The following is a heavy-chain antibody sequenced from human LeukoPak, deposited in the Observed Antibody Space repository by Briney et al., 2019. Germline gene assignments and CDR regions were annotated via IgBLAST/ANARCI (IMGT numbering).Heavy chain of an antibody. J-gene: IGHJ5*02. CDR2: ISAYNGNT. V-gene: IGHV1-18*01. CDR3: ARDFGPVPAATFDP. Sequence: GASVKVSCKASGYTFTSYGVSWVRQAPGQGLEWMGWISAYNGNTNYAQKLQGRVTMTTDTSTSTAYMELRSLRSDDTAVYYCARDFGPVPAATFDPWGQGTLVTVSS. D-gene: IGHD2-2*01. CDR1: GYTFTSYG.